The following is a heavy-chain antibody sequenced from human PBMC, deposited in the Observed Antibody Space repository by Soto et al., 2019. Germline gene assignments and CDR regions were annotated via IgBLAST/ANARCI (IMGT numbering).Heavy chain of an antibody. CDR1: GFIVSSSY. V-gene: IGHV3-53*02. D-gene: IGHD6-13*01. CDR2: IYSDGRT. Sequence: DVQLVETVGGLIQPGGSLRLSCAASGFIVSSSYMSWVRQAPGKGLEWVSVIYSDGRTYYADSVKGRFTISRDNSKNTLYLQVNSLSAEDTAVYYCARCSGWYGQCYFDCWGQGTLVTVSS. CDR3: ARCSGWYGQCYFDC. J-gene: IGHJ4*02.